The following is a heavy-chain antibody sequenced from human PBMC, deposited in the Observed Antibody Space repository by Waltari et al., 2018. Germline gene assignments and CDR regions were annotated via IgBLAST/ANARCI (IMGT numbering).Heavy chain of an antibody. D-gene: IGHD6-19*01. CDR3: ARQSGLVAGDF. V-gene: IGHV1-2*06. J-gene: IGHJ4*02. Sequence: QVQLVQSGAEVKKPGASVKVSCKASGYPFVGYFIHWVRQAPGQGLEWMGRNNPKTGGTNYTQGFQGRVTMTRDTSISTVYMELTGLRSDDTAVYYCARQSGLVAGDFWGLGTLVTVSS. CDR2: NNPKTGGT. CDR1: GYPFVGYF.